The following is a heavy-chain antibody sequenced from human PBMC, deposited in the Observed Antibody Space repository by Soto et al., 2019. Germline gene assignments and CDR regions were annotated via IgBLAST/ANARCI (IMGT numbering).Heavy chain of an antibody. V-gene: IGHV3-48*02. CDR1: GFTFSSYS. J-gene: IGHJ4*02. D-gene: IGHD3-10*01. CDR2: ISSSSSTI. CDR3: ARGEYYYGSGSYVRGNNEFDY. Sequence: EVQLVESGGGLVQPGGSLRLSCAASGFTFSSYSMNWVRQAPGKGLEWVSYISSSSSTIYYADSVKGRFTISRDNAKKSLYLQMNCLRDEDTAVYYCARGEYYYGSGSYVRGNNEFDYWGQGTLVTVSS.